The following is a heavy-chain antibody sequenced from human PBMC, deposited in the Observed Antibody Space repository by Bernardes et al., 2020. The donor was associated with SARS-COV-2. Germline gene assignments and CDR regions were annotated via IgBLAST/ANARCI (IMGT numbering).Heavy chain of an antibody. CDR2: MNPNSGNT. CDR1: GYTFTSYD. J-gene: IGHJ6*02. Sequence: ASVKVSCKASGYTFTSYDINWVRQATGQGLEWMGWMNPNSGNTGYAQKFQGRVTMTRNTSISTAYMELSSLRSEDTAVYYCARGGYDFWSRPYGMDVWGQGTTVTVSS. CDR3: ARGGYDFWSRPYGMDV. D-gene: IGHD3-3*01. V-gene: IGHV1-8*01.